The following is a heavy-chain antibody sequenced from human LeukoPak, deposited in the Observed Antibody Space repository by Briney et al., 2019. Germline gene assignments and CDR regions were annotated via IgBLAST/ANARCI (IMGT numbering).Heavy chain of an antibody. D-gene: IGHD3-22*01. J-gene: IGHJ4*02. CDR2: AFSDGRT. CDR3: ARAAYDSNGYLTL. Sequence: GGSLRLSCAASGITVSTNYMSWVRQAPGKGLEWVSIAFSDGRTFYADSVKGRFTISRDSSKNTVFLQMNSLRVEDTAIYFCARAAYDSNGYLTLWGQGTLVTVSS. CDR1: GITVSTNY. V-gene: IGHV3-53*01.